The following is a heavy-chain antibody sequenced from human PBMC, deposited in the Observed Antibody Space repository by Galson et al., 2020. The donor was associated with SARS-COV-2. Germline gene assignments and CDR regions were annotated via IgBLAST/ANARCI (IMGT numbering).Heavy chain of an antibody. Sequence: ASVKVSCKASGGTFSSYAISWVRQAPGQGLEWMGGIIPIFGTANYAQKFQGRVTITTDESTSTAYMELSSLRSEDTAVYYCASSVDPNQWLVGHYYYYYMDVWGKGTTVTVSS. J-gene: IGHJ6*03. V-gene: IGHV1-69*05. CDR2: IIPIFGTA. D-gene: IGHD6-19*01. CDR3: ASSVDPNQWLVGHYYYYYMDV. CDR1: GGTFSSYA.